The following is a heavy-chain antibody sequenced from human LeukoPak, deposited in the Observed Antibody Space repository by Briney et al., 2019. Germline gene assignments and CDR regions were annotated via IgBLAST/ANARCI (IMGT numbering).Heavy chain of an antibody. CDR1: GDSIKYYY. D-gene: IGHD2-15*01. Sequence: PSETLSLTCTVSGDSIKYYYWSWIRQPPGKGLEWIGYIYYNGSTNHNPSLKSRVSIPVDTSKNQFSLKVSSVTAADTAVYYCARKGGHFDYWGQGTLVTVSS. J-gene: IGHJ4*02. CDR3: ARKGGHFDY. V-gene: IGHV4-59*01. CDR2: IYYNGST.